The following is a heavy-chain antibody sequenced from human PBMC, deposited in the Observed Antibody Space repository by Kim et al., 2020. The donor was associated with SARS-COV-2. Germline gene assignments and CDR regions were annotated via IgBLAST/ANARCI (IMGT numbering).Heavy chain of an antibody. CDR2: T. Sequence: TDSADSVKGRFTISRDNSKNTLYLQMNSLRAEDTAVYYCAKRLGATGFEYWGQGTLVTVSS. J-gene: IGHJ4*02. V-gene: IGHV3-23*01. D-gene: IGHD1-26*01. CDR3: AKRLGATGFEY.